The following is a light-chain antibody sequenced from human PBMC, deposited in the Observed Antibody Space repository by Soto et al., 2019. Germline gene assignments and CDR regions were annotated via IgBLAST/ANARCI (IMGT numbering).Light chain of an antibody. V-gene: IGLV2-14*01. Sequence: SVLTQPASVSGSPGQSITISCTGTSSDAGGYNYVSWYQQHPGKAPKLMIYDVSNRPSGVSNRFSGSKSGNTASLTISGLQAEDEADYYCSSYTSSSTFVVFGGGTKVTVL. CDR3: SSYTSSSTFVV. J-gene: IGLJ2*01. CDR2: DVS. CDR1: SSDAGGYNY.